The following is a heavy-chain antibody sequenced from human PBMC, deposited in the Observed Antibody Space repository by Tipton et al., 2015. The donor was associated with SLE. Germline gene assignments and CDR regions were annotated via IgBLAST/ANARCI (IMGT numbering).Heavy chain of an antibody. Sequence: SLRLSCVASGFTFSNYAMTWVRQSPGKGLEWVSYISTSSSNIYYADSVKGRFTISRDNAKNSLYLQMNSLRAEDTAVYYCARVSPLRFLEWFLDYWGQGTLVTVSS. CDR2: ISTSSSNI. D-gene: IGHD3-3*01. V-gene: IGHV3-48*01. CDR1: GFTFSNYA. J-gene: IGHJ4*02. CDR3: ARVSPLRFLEWFLDY.